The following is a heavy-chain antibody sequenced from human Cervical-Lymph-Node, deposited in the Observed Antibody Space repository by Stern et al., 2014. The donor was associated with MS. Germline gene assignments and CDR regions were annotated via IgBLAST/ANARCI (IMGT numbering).Heavy chain of an antibody. CDR2: VSHSGRT. V-gene: IGHV4-59*01. CDR1: GGSINNYY. CDR3: ARDYGDHAYYGMDV. D-gene: IGHD4-17*01. J-gene: IGHJ6*02. Sequence: QLQLQESGPGLVKPSETLSLTCTVSGGSINNYYWTWIRQPPGKGLEWIGYVSHSGRTKYNPSLKSRVAMSVDTSKKQFSLKLNSVTAADTAVYYCARDYGDHAYYGMDVWGQGTTVTVSS.